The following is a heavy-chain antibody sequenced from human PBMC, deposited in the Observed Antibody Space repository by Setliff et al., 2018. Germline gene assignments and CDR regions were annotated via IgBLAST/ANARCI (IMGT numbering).Heavy chain of an antibody. CDR2: IKSIDEGGTT. CDR3: ALAYCRSTTCHPLYY. J-gene: IGHJ4*02. CDR1: GFTFRNAW. D-gene: IGHD2-2*01. V-gene: IGHV3-15*01. Sequence: PWGSLRLSCAVSGFTFRNAWMSWVRQAPGKGLEWVGRIKSIDEGGTTDYPAPVKDRFTISRDDSKNTVYLQMNSLKADDTAVYYCALAYCRSTTCHPLYYWGQGTLVTVSS.